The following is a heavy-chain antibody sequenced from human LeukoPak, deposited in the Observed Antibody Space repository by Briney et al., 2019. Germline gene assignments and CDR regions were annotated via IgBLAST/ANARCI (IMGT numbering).Heavy chain of an antibody. CDR2: IWYDGSNK. Sequence: GGSLRLSCAATGFTFSSDGMHGLRMATVKGLHSAAVIWYDGSNKYYADSVNGRFTISRANSKNTLYLQMNSLRAEDTAAYYCARDLSGATGYWGQGTLVTVSS. V-gene: IGHV3-33*01. CDR3: ARDLSGATGY. J-gene: IGHJ4*02. CDR1: GFTFSSDG. D-gene: IGHD1-26*01.